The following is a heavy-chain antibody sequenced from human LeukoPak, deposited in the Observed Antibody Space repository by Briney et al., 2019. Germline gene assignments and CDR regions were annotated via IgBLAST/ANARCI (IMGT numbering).Heavy chain of an antibody. V-gene: IGHV3-53*01. CDR1: GFTVSSDF. J-gene: IGHJ4*02. CDR3: VKGQGFILDC. Sequence: GGSLRLSCAGSGFTVSSDFMHWVHQAPGKGLEWVSVINPDDTTYYTDSVQGRFAISRDKSKNTLYLQMNNLKAEDTAIYYCVKGQGFILDCWGQGTLVTVSS. D-gene: IGHD3-16*02. CDR2: INPDDTT.